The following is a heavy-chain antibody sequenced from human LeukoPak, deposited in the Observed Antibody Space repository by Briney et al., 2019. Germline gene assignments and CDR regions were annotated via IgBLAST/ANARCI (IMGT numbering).Heavy chain of an antibody. CDR3: ARGAAVAEQGQFDY. D-gene: IGHD6-19*01. CDR1: GGSVSSGSYY. V-gene: IGHV4-61*01. CDR2: IYYSGST. Sequence: SETLSLTCTVSGGSVSSGSYYWSWIRQPPGKGLEWIGYIYYSGSTNYNPSLKSRVTISVDTSKNQFSLKLSSVTAADTAVYYCARGAAVAEQGQFDYWGQGTLVTVSS. J-gene: IGHJ4*02.